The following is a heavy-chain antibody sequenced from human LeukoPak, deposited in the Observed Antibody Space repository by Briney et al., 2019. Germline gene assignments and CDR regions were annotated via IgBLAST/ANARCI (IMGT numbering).Heavy chain of an antibody. CDR2: FDPEDGET. Sequence: ASVKVSCKVSGYTLTELSMHWVRQAPGKGLEWMGGFDPEDGETIYAQKFQGRVTMTEDTSTDTAYMELSSLRSEDTAVYYCARAGICTSCYVVGPIDWGQGTLVTVSS. CDR1: GYTLTELS. CDR3: ARAGICTSCYVVGPID. V-gene: IGHV1-24*01. J-gene: IGHJ4*02. D-gene: IGHD2-2*01.